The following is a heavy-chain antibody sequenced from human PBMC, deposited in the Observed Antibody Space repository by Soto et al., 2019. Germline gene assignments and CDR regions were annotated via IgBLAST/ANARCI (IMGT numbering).Heavy chain of an antibody. D-gene: IGHD5-12*01. CDR3: ASGRCSGDEWEY. Sequence: QVQLVQSGAEVKKPGASVKVSCKASGYTFTSYDINWVRQATGQGLEWMGWMNPNSGNTGYAQKFQGRVTMTRYTSISTAYMELSSLRFDDTAVDYCASGRCSGDEWEYCGQGALVTVSS. J-gene: IGHJ4*02. CDR2: MNPNSGNT. CDR1: GYTFTSYD. V-gene: IGHV1-8*01.